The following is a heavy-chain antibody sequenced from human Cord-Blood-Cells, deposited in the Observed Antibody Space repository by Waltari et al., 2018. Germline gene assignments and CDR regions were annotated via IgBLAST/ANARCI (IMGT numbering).Heavy chain of an antibody. V-gene: IGHV1-69*09. D-gene: IGHD3-3*01. CDR3: ARDPHNYDFWSGYFDY. Sequence: QVQLVQSGAEVKKPGSSVKVSCKASGGTFSSYAISWVRQATGQGLEWMGRIIPILGIANYAQKFQGRVTITADKSTSTAYMELSSLRSEDTAVYYCARDPHNYDFWSGYFDYWGQGTLVTVSS. CDR1: GGTFSSYA. J-gene: IGHJ4*02. CDR2: IIPILGIA.